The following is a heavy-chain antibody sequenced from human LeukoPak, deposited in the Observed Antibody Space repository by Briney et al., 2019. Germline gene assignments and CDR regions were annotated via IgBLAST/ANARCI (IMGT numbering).Heavy chain of an antibody. CDR3: ARVITSDWDYYDSSGPHSFDP. D-gene: IGHD3-22*01. Sequence: SETLSLTCTVSGGSISSGDYYWIWLRQPPGKGLKWIGYIYYSGSTYYNPSLKSRVTISVDTSKNQFSLKMSSVTAADTAVYYCARVITSDWDYYDSSGPHSFDPWGQGTLVTVSS. CDR2: IYYSGST. CDR1: GGSISSGDYY. V-gene: IGHV4-30-4*08. J-gene: IGHJ5*02.